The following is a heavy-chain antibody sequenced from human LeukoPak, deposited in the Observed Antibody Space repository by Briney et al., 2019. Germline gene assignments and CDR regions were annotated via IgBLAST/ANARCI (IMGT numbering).Heavy chain of an antibody. J-gene: IGHJ4*02. Sequence: GESLKVSCQGSGYSFTSYWIGWVRQMPGQGLEWMGIIYPRDSDTRYSPSFQGQVTISADESISTAYLQWSSLKASDTAMYYCAKVGASSSSDHWGQGTLVTVSS. CDR1: GYSFTSYW. V-gene: IGHV5-51*01. CDR3: AKVGASSSSDH. D-gene: IGHD1-26*01. CDR2: IYPRDSDT.